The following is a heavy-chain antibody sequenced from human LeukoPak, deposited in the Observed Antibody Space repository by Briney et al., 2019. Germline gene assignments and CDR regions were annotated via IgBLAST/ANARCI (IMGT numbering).Heavy chain of an antibody. J-gene: IGHJ6*02. CDR3: ARGGVIAAALAYYYYGMDV. CDR2: INHSGST. CDR1: GGAFSGYY. D-gene: IGHD6-13*01. Sequence: SETLSLTCAVYGGAFSGYYWSWIRQPPGKGLEWIGEINHSGSTNYNPSLKSRVNISVDTSKNQFSLKLSSVTAADTAVYYCARGGVIAAALAYYYYGMDVWGQGTTVTVSS. V-gene: IGHV4-34*01.